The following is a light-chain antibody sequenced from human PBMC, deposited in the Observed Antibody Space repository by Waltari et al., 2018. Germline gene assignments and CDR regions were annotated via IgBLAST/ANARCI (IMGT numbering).Light chain of an antibody. V-gene: IGLV2-14*03. CDR3: TSYATGSSYI. CDR1: SNDVGCYNC. Sequence: QSALTQPASVSGSPGQSITISCTGTSNDVGCYNCVSWYQQHPGKAPKLMIYDVSERPSGVSNRFSGSKSGNTASLTISGLQAEDEAEYYCTSYATGSSYIFGGGTKVTVL. J-gene: IGLJ1*01. CDR2: DVS.